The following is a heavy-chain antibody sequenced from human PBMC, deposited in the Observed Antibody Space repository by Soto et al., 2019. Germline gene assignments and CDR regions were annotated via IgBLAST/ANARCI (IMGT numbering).Heavy chain of an antibody. D-gene: IGHD4-17*01. Sequence: QVQLVQSGAEVKKPGSSVKVSCKASGGTFSSYTISWVRQAPGQGLEWMGRIIPILGIANYAQKFQGRVTITADESMXTAYMELSSLRSEDTAVYYCARGTTVVTYYYGMDVWGQGTTVTVSS. J-gene: IGHJ6*02. CDR3: ARGTTVVTYYYGMDV. CDR2: IIPILGIA. V-gene: IGHV1-69*02. CDR1: GGTFSSYT.